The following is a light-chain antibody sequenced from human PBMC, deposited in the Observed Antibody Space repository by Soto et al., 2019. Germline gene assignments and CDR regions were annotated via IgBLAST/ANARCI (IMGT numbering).Light chain of an antibody. J-gene: IGLJ1*01. CDR2: DVS. CDR1: SSDIGAYNY. CDR3: SSYTSGSLYV. Sequence: QSVLAQPASVSGSPGQSIAISCTGTSSDIGAYNYVSWYQQHPGKAPKVMIYDVSSRPAGVSNRFSGSKSGNTASLTISGLQPEDEADYYCSSYTSGSLYVFGTGTKVTVL. V-gene: IGLV2-14*01.